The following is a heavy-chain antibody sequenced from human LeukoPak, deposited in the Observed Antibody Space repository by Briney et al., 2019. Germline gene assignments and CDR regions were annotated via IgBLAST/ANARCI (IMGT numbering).Heavy chain of an antibody. J-gene: IGHJ4*02. V-gene: IGHV3-9*01. D-gene: IGHD5-12*01. CDR3: AKDQGGLRVFDY. CDR2: ISWNSGSI. Sequence: PGRSLRLSCAASGFTFDDYAMHWVRHAPGKGLEWVSGISWNSGSIGYADSVKGRFTISRDNAKNSLYLQMNSLRAEDTALYYCAKDQGGLRVFDYWGQGTLVTVSS. CDR1: GFTFDDYA.